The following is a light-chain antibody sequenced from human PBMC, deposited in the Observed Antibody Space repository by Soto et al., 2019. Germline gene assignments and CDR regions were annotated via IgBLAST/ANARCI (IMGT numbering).Light chain of an antibody. J-gene: IGKJ5*01. Sequence: EVLLTQSPASLSLSPGERATLSCRASQSIRSYLAWYQQKSGQAPRLLIYDASNRAAGIPARFSGSGSGTDFTLTISSLEPGDFAVYYCQQRSEWPRTFGQGTRLEMK. V-gene: IGKV3-11*01. CDR3: QQRSEWPRT. CDR2: DAS. CDR1: QSIRSY.